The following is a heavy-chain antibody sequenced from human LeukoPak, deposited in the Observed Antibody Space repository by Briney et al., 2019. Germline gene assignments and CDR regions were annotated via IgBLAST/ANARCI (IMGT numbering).Heavy chain of an antibody. V-gene: IGHV4-59*01. CDR1: GGSISSYY. CDR3: ARNLGAPVPDAFDI. J-gene: IGHJ3*02. Sequence: PSETLSLNCTVSGGSISSYYWSWLRQPPGKGLEWIGYIYYSGSTNYNPSLKSRVTISVDTSKNQFSLKLSSVTAADTAVYYCARNLGAPVPDAFDIWGQGTMVTVSS. CDR2: IYYSGST. D-gene: IGHD3-16*01.